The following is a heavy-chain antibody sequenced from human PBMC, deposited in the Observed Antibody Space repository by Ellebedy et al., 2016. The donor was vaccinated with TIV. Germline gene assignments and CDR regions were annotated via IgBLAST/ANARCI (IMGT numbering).Heavy chain of an antibody. J-gene: IGHJ4*02. V-gene: IGHV3-53*01. CDR3: AGGTY. CDR2: MDAGGNT. CDR1: GFTVSGDY. Sequence: PGGSLRLSCAASGFTVSGDYMSSVRQAPGQGLEWVSIMDAGGNTHYPDPVKGRFTVSRDNSKNTLYLQMNSLKAEDTAVYYCAGGTYWGQGTLVTVSS.